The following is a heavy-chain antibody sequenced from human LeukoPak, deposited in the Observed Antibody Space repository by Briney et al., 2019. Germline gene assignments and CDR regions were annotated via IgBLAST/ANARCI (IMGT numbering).Heavy chain of an antibody. Sequence: SQTLSLTCTVSGGSISSGSYYWSWIRQPAGKGLEWIGRIYTSGSTNYNPSLKSRVTISVDTSKNQFSLKLSSVTAADTAVYYCARLWFGELADYWGQGTLVTVSS. CDR2: IYTSGST. CDR3: ARLWFGELADY. V-gene: IGHV4-61*02. CDR1: GGSISSGSYY. J-gene: IGHJ4*02. D-gene: IGHD3-10*01.